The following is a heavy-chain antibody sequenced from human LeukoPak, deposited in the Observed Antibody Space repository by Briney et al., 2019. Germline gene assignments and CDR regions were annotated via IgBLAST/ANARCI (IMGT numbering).Heavy chain of an antibody. Sequence: GASVKVSCKASGGTFSSYAISWVRQAPGQGLEWMGGIIPIFGTANYAQKFQGRVTITADKSTSTAYMELSSLRSDDTAVYYCARAPYDSSGNIDYWGQGTLVTVSS. D-gene: IGHD3-22*01. CDR3: ARAPYDSSGNIDY. J-gene: IGHJ4*02. CDR1: GGTFSSYA. CDR2: IIPIFGTA. V-gene: IGHV1-69*06.